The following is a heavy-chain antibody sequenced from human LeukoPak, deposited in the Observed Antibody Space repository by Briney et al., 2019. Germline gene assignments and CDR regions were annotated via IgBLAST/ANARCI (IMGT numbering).Heavy chain of an antibody. CDR2: INPNSGGT. CDR3: ARVPAADPGYYGMDV. J-gene: IGHJ6*02. CDR1: GYTFTGYY. V-gene: IGHV1-2*02. D-gene: IGHD6-13*01. Sequence: GASVKVSCKASGYTFTGYYMHWVRQAPGQGLEWMGWINPNSGGTNYAQKFRGRVTMTRDTSISTAYMELSGLRSDDTAVYYCARVPAADPGYYGMDVWGQGTTVTVSS.